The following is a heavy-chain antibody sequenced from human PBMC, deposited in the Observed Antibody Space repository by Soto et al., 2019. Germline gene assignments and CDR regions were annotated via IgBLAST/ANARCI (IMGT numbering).Heavy chain of an antibody. CDR2: INPNSGGT. CDR1: GYTFTGYY. D-gene: IGHD2-2*01. Sequence: GASVKVSCKASGYTFTGYYMHWVRQAPGQGLEWMGWINPNSGGTNYAQKFQGWVTMTRDTSISTAYMELSRLRSDDTAVYYCARDHKPASIVVVPAAPSPIYGMDVWGQGTTVTVSS. J-gene: IGHJ6*02. V-gene: IGHV1-2*04. CDR3: ARDHKPASIVVVPAAPSPIYGMDV.